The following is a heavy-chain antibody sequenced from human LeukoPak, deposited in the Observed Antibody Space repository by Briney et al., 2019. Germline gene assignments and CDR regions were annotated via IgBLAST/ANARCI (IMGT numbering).Heavy chain of an antibody. D-gene: IGHD2-2*01. CDR2: IIPIFGTA. V-gene: IGHV1-69*05. CDR1: GGTFSSYA. CDR3: ARVQQHPDFDY. Sequence: SVKVSCKASGGTFSSYAISWVRQAPGQGLEWMGGIIPIFGTANYAQKFQGRVTITTDESTSTAYMELRSLRSDDTAVYYCARVQQHPDFDYWGQGTLVTVSS. J-gene: IGHJ4*02.